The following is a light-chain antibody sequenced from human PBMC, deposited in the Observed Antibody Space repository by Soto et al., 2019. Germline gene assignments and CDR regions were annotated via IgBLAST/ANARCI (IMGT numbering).Light chain of an antibody. CDR2: AAS. J-gene: IGKJ5*01. Sequence: DLQMTQSPSSLSASVGDRVTITCRASQSIISYLNWYQQKPGKAPRLLIYAASSLQSGVPSRFSGSGSVTDFTLTISSLQPEDFATYYCQQSFSTPITFGQGTRLAIE. V-gene: IGKV1-39*01. CDR3: QQSFSTPIT. CDR1: QSIISY.